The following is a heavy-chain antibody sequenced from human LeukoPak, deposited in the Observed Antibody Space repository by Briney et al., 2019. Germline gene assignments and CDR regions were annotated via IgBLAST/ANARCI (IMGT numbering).Heavy chain of an antibody. J-gene: IGHJ4*02. D-gene: IGHD2-2*01. CDR1: GFTFSHYY. Sequence: GGSLRLSCAASGFTFSHYYMHWVRHAPGKGLVWVSRITNDGSSTNYADSVKGRFTISRDNAKNTLYLQMDSLRAEDTAVYYCASDIVLVPDAADYWGQGTLVTVSS. CDR3: ASDIVLVPDAADY. CDR2: ITNDGSST. V-gene: IGHV3-74*01.